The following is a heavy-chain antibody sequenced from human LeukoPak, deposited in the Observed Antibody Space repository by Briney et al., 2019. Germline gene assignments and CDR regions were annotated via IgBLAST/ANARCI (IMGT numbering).Heavy chain of an antibody. CDR3: AKEVVATGRWFDR. J-gene: IGHJ5*02. CDR1: GFTFSFYA. V-gene: IGHV3-23*01. Sequence: PGGSLRLSCAASGFTFSFYAMSWVRQAPGKGLEWVSGISTGGGSTYYADSVKGRFTISRDNSKNTLYLQMNSLRAEDTAVYYCAKEVVATGRWFDRWGQGTLVTVSS. D-gene: IGHD1-26*01. CDR2: ISTGGGST.